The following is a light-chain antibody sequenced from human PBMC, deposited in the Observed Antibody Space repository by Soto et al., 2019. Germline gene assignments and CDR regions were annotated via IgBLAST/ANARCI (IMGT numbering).Light chain of an antibody. CDR3: QQYGSSPQT. CDR1: QGVASRY. J-gene: IGKJ1*01. CDR2: HAS. Sequence: EIVLTQSPGTLSLSPGERATLSCRASQGVASRYLAWYQQKPGQDPRLLIYHASSRATGIPDRFSGSGSGTDFTLTITRLEPEDFAVYFCQQYGSSPQTFGQGTKVEIK. V-gene: IGKV3-20*01.